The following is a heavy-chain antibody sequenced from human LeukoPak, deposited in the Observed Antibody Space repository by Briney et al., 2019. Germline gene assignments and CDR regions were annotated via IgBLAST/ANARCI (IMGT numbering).Heavy chain of an antibody. D-gene: IGHD3-3*01. CDR2: IIPVLGVS. Sequence: ASVKVSCKASGGSFSSYVITWVRQAPGQGLEWMGRIIPVLGVSNFAQKFQGRVTITADESTSTAYMELSSLRSEDTAVYYCARGRYYDFWSGYYPGGAFDIWGQGTMVTVSS. V-gene: IGHV1-69*04. CDR3: ARGRYYDFWSGYYPGGAFDI. J-gene: IGHJ3*02. CDR1: GGSFSSYV.